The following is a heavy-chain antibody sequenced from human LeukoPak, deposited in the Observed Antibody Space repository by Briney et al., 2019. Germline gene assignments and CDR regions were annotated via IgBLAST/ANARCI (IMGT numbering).Heavy chain of an antibody. CDR2: ISWNSGSI. D-gene: IGHD5-24*01. Sequence: GGTLRLSCAASGITFSSYGMSWVRQAPGKGLEWVSGISWNSGSIGYADSVKGRFTISRDNAKNSLYLQMNSLRAEDTALYYCAKDRRWLQLLGRFDYWGQGTLVTVSS. CDR3: AKDRRWLQLLGRFDY. V-gene: IGHV3-9*01. CDR1: GITFSSYG. J-gene: IGHJ4*02.